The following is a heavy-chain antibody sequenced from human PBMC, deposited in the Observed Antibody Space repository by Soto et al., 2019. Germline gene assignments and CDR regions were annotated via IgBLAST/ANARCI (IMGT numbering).Heavy chain of an antibody. CDR2: MNPNSGNT. D-gene: IGHD2-2*01. J-gene: IGHJ4*02. V-gene: IGHV1-8*01. CDR3: AREVVRRSYQSIDF. Sequence: GASVKVSCKASGYTFTSYDINWVRQATGQGLEWMGWMNPNSGNTGYAQKFQGRVTMTRDTSINTAYMELSSLRSEDTAVYYCAREVVRRSYQSIDFWGQGTLVTVSS. CDR1: GYTFTSYD.